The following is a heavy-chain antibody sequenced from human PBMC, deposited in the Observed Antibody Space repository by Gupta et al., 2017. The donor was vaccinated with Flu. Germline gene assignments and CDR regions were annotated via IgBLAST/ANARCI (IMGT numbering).Heavy chain of an antibody. V-gene: IGHV1-2*02. CDR3: ARARFFGDPLDI. CDR2: IKPKTGDK. J-gene: IGHJ3*02. D-gene: IGHD3-3*01. Sequence: KASGYIFTDYYIHWVRKAPGQGLEGMGWIKPKTGDKKFAQKFQGRIVITRDTSITTTHMDLSSLTAGDTAVYYCARARFFGDPLDIWGQGTMVTVSS. CDR1: GYIFTDYY.